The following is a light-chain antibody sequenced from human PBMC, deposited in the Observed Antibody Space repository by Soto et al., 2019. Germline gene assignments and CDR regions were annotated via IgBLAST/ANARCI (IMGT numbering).Light chain of an antibody. J-gene: IGKJ3*01. CDR3: QQRSNWAT. Sequence: IVLTQSPVSLSLSPGERASLSCRASETIGRSLAWYQQRPGQAPRLLIYGASNRATGIPARFSGSGSVTDFTLTISSLEPEDFAVYYCQQRSNWATFGPGTKVDIK. V-gene: IGKV3-11*01. CDR2: GAS. CDR1: ETIGRS.